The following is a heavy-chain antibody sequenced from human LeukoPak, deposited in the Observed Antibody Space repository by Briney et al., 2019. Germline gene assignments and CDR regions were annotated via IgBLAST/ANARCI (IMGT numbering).Heavy chain of an antibody. J-gene: IGHJ6*03. CDR2: INDNGAGT. CDR3: AKGLRTGVGPYMGYHYYMDV. D-gene: IGHD3-16*01. V-gene: IGHV3-23*01. Sequence: GGSLRLSCAASGFTFSSYAMSWVRQAPGKGLKWVSTINDNGAGTYYADSVKGRFTISRDNSYNTVSLQMNSLRDEDTGVYFCAKGLRTGVGPYMGYHYYMDVWGKGATVTVSS. CDR1: GFTFSSYA.